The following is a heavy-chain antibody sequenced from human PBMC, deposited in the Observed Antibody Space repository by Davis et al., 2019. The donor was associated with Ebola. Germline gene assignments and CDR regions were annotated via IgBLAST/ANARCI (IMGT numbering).Heavy chain of an antibody. J-gene: IGHJ4*02. CDR2: INHSGST. CDR3: ARGQGPRGAARFDY. CDR1: GGSFSGYY. D-gene: IGHD1-26*01. Sequence: SETLSLTCAVYGGSFSGYYWSWIRQPPGKGLEWIGEINHSGSTNYNPSLKSRVTISVDTSKNQFSLKLSSVTAADTAVYYCARGQGPRGAARFDYWGQGTLVTVSS. V-gene: IGHV4-34*01.